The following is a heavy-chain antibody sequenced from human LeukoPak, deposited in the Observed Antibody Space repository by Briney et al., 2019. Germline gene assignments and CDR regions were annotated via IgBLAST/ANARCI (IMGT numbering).Heavy chain of an antibody. Sequence: SETLSLTCTVSGGSISSSSYYWGWIRQPPGKGLEWMGSIYYSGSTYYNPSLKSRVTISVDTSKNQFSLKLSSVTAADTAVYYCARTEMATIVSHFDYWGQGTLVTVSS. CDR1: GGSISSSSYY. J-gene: IGHJ4*02. D-gene: IGHD5-24*01. CDR3: ARTEMATIVSHFDY. CDR2: IYYSGST. V-gene: IGHV4-39*01.